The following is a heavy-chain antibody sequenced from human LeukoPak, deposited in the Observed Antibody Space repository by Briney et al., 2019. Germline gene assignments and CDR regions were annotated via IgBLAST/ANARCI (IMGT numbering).Heavy chain of an antibody. CDR2: INPNSGGT. J-gene: IGHJ5*02. CDR3: ARGLLSFMRSDYSNYWDNWFDP. D-gene: IGHD4-11*01. V-gene: IGHV1-2*02. CDR1: GFTFSGYY. Sequence: ASVKVSCKASGFTFSGYYMHWVRQAPGQGFEWMGWINPNSGGTNFAQKFQGRVTITRNTSISTAYMELSSLRSEDTAVYYCARGLLSFMRSDYSNYWDNWFDPWGQGTLVTVSS.